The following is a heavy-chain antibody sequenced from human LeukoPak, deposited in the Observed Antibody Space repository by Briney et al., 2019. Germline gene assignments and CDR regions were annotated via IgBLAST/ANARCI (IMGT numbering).Heavy chain of an antibody. V-gene: IGHV3-30-3*01. CDR3: TRGLGAIRGGWFDP. CDR2: ISYDGSNK. J-gene: IGHJ3*01. Sequence: GGSLRLSCAASGFTFSSYGMHWVRQAPGKGLEWVAVISYDGSNKYYADSVKGRFTISRDNSKNTLYLQMTSLRPEDTAVYYCTRGLGAIRGGWFDPWGQGTMVTVSS. CDR1: GFTFSSYG. D-gene: IGHD1-26*01.